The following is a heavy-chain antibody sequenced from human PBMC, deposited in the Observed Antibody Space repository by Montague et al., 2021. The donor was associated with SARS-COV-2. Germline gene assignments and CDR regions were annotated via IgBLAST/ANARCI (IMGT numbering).Heavy chain of an antibody. V-gene: IGHV3-23*01. CDR1: GFTFTNYG. CDR2: ISGFGGGT. Sequence: SLRLSCAASGFTFTNYGMNWVRRAPGKGLESVAGISGFGGGTYYSDSVKGRFTISRATSNSTLFLQMDGLRAEDTAIYYCAKRFSGTRNWFDIWGQGTLVTVSS. CDR3: AKRFSGTRNWFDI. D-gene: IGHD1-14*01. J-gene: IGHJ5*02.